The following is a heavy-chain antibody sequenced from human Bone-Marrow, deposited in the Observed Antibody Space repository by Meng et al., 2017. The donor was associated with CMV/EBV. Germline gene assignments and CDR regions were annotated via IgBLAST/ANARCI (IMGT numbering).Heavy chain of an antibody. D-gene: IGHD3-16*01. CDR1: GGSISSSSYY. Sequence: QVQLQESGPGRVKPSETLSLTCTVSGGSISSSSYYWGWIRQPPGKGLEWIGSIYYSGSTYYNPSLKSRVTISVDTSKNQFSLKLSSVTAADTAVYYCARDVYGRGWFDPWGQGTLVTVSS. V-gene: IGHV4-39*07. CDR2: IYYSGST. CDR3: ARDVYGRGWFDP. J-gene: IGHJ5*02.